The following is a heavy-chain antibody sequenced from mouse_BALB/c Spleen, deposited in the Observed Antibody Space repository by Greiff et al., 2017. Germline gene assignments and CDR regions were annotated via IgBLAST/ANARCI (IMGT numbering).Heavy chain of an antibody. CDR2: INSNGGST. D-gene: IGHD2-1*01. V-gene: IGHV5-6-3*01. Sequence: EVMLVESGGGLVQPGGSLKLSCAASGFTFSSYGMSWVRQTPDKRLELVATINSNGGSTYYPDSVKGRFTISRDNAKNTLYLQMSSLKSEDTAMYYCAREGNYEAMDYGGQGTSVTVSS. CDR3: AREGNYEAMDY. J-gene: IGHJ4*01. CDR1: GFTFSSYG.